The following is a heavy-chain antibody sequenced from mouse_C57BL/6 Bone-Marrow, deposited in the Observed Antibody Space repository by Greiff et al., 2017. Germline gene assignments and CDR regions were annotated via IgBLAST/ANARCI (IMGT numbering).Heavy chain of an antibody. CDR2: ISSGGSYT. V-gene: IGHV5-6*01. J-gene: IGHJ3*01. CDR1: GFTFSSYG. CDR3: SRHGGGLPPFAY. Sequence: EVQVVESGGDLVKPGGSLKLSCAASGFTFSSYGMSWVRQTPDKRLEWVATISSGGSYTYYPDSVKGRFTISRDNAKNTLYLQMSSLKSEDSAMYYCSRHGGGLPPFAYWGQGTLVTVSA. D-gene: IGHD2-2*01.